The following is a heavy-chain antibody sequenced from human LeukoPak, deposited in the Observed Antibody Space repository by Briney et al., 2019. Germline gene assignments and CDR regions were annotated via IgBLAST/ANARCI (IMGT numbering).Heavy chain of an antibody. J-gene: IGHJ4*02. D-gene: IGHD3-22*01. CDR1: GGSISGYY. V-gene: IGHV4-59*01. CDR2: IYYSGST. Sequence: PSETLSLTCTVPGGSISGYYWSWIRQPPGKGLEWIGYIYYSGSTNYNPSLKSRVTISVDPSKNQFSLKLSSVTAADTAVYYCARYYDSSGYYLCWYFDYWGRGTLVTVSS. CDR3: ARYYDSSGYYLCWYFDY.